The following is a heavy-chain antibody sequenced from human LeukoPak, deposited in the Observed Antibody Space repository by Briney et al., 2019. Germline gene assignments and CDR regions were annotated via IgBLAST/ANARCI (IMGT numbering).Heavy chain of an antibody. D-gene: IGHD6-13*01. CDR1: GFTFSGHT. CDR2: ITSNGGST. Sequence: GGSLRLSCVGSGFTFSGHTMHWVRQAPGKGLEYVSAITSNGGSTYYADSVKGRFTISRDNSKNTLYLQMGSLRVEDMAVYYCARAPRWQQLIPGYFDQWGQGTLVTVSS. CDR3: ARAPRWQQLIPGYFDQ. J-gene: IGHJ4*02. V-gene: IGHV3-64*02.